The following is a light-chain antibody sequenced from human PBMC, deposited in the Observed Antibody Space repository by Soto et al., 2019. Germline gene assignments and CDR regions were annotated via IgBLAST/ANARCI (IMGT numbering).Light chain of an antibody. CDR2: EVS. CDR3: SSYTSSTTYV. J-gene: IGLJ1*01. V-gene: IGLV2-14*01. Sequence: QLVLTQPASVSGSPGQSITISCTGTSSDVGGYIYVSWYQQHPGKAPKLMLYEVSSRPSGVSNRFSGSKSGNTASLTISGLQAEDEADYYCSSYTSSTTYVFGTGTKLTVL. CDR1: SSDVGGYIY.